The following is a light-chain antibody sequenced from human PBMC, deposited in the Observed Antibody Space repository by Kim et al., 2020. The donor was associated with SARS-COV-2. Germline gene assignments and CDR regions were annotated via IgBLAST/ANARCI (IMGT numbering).Light chain of an antibody. CDR3: QQTYSASRT. Sequence: ASVQDRVTITCPAIQDIGAYLNWYQPKPGKAPKLLVYTASSLQSVVSSMFSGSGAETDFSLTISSLQPEDFATYYCQQTYSASRTFGQGTKVDIK. V-gene: IGKV1-39*01. CDR2: TAS. J-gene: IGKJ1*01. CDR1: QDIGAY.